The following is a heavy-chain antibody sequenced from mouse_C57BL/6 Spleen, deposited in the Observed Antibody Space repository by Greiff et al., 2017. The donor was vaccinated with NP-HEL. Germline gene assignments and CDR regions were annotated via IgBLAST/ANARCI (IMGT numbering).Heavy chain of an antibody. J-gene: IGHJ4*01. Sequence: QVQLQQPGAELVKPGASVKLSCKASGYTFTSYWMHWVKQRPGQGLEWIGMIHPNSGSTNYNEKFKSKATLTVDKSSSTAYMQLSSLTSEDSAVYYCAREDYGSSLSMDYWGQGTSVTVSS. CDR2: IHPNSGST. V-gene: IGHV1-64*01. D-gene: IGHD1-1*01. CDR1: GYTFTSYW. CDR3: AREDYGSSLSMDY.